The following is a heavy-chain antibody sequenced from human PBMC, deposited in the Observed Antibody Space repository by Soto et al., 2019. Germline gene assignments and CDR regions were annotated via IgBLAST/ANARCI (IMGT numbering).Heavy chain of an antibody. CDR2: IYYSGST. Sequence: SETLSLTCTVSGGSISSYYWSWIRQPPGKGLEWIGYIYYSGSTNYNPSLKSRVTISVDTSKNQFSLKLSSVTAADTAVYYCARETNRAPAFDIWGQGTMVTV. CDR3: ARETNRAPAFDI. V-gene: IGHV4-59*01. J-gene: IGHJ3*02. D-gene: IGHD2-8*01. CDR1: GGSISSYY.